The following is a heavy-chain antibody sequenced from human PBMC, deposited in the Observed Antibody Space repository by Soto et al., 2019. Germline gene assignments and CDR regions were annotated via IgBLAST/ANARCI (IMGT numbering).Heavy chain of an antibody. D-gene: IGHD6-19*01. V-gene: IGHV3-30*18. J-gene: IGHJ4*02. CDR3: AKGGLEAVAGPLDY. CDR2: ISYDGSNK. CDR1: GFTFSSYG. Sequence: QVQLVESGGGVVQPGRSLRLSCAASGFTFSSYGMHWVRQAPGKGLEWVAVISYDGSNKYYAESVKGRFTISRDNSKNTLYLQMNSLRAEDTAVYYCAKGGLEAVAGPLDYWGQGTLVTVSS.